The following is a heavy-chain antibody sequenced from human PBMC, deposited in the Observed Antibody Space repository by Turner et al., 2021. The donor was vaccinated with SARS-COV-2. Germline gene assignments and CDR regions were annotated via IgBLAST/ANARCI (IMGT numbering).Heavy chain of an antibody. Sequence: QVQLQESGPGLVKPSQTLSLTCTVSGGSISSGGYYWSWIRQHPGKGLEWIGYIYFSGSTSYNPSLKSRVTISVDTSKNQFSLKLSSVTAADTAVYYCARDHVGGIWFGELRGFDPWGQGTLVTVSS. J-gene: IGHJ5*02. CDR1: GGSISSGGYY. D-gene: IGHD3-10*01. CDR2: IYFSGST. CDR3: ARDHVGGIWFGELRGFDP. V-gene: IGHV4-30-4*08.